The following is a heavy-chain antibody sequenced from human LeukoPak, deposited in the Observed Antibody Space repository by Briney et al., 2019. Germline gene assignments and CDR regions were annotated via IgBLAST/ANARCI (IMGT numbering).Heavy chain of an antibody. J-gene: IGHJ4*02. CDR3: ARDGETFTRYCSGGSCYRKFDY. V-gene: IGHV3-21*01. D-gene: IGHD2-15*01. Sequence: GGSLRLSCAASGFTFSSYTMNWARQAPGKGLEWVSSISSGNSYIYYADSVKGRFTISRDTAKHSLYLQMNSLRAEDTAVYYCARDGETFTRYCSGGSCYRKFDYWGQGTLVTVSS. CDR2: ISSGNSYI. CDR1: GFTFSSYT.